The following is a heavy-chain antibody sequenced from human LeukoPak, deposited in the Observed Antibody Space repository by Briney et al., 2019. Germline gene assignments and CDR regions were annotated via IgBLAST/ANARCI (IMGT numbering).Heavy chain of an antibody. CDR2: IDNSGNT. V-gene: IGHV4-39*01. CDR1: GVXIRSSFYY. CDR3: ARQDGWFDP. J-gene: IGHJ5*02. Sequence: PSETLSLTCAVSGVXIRSSFYYWAWIRQSPGKGLAWIGRIDNSGNTYYKPSLQSRLTISVDASKNQFSLKLSSVTAADTALYYCARQDGWFDPWGQGTLVTVSS. D-gene: IGHD5-24*01.